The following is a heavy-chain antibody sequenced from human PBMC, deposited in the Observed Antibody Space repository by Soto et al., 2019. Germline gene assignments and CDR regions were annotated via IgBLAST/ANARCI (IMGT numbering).Heavy chain of an antibody. CDR2: IYYSGST. V-gene: IGHV4-31*03. D-gene: IGHD2-15*01. CDR1: GGSIGSGGYY. Sequence: SETLSLTCTVSGGSIGSGGYYWSWIRQHPGKGLEWIGYIYYSGSTYYNPSLKSRVTISVDTSKNQFSLKLSSVTAADTAVYYCARSSCGSPTHWFDPWGQGTLVTVSS. CDR3: ARSSCGSPTHWFDP. J-gene: IGHJ5*02.